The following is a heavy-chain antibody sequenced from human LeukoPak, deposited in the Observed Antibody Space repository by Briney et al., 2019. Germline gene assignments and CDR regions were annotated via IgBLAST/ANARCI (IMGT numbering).Heavy chain of an antibody. CDR2: INDSGGSK. Sequence: HTGGSLRLSCAASGFTFSSYAMSWVRQAPGKELEWVSGINDSGGSKSHADSVKGRFTISRDNSRNTLYLQTNSLRVEDTAVYYCAKGGNSGNYWGQGTLVTVSS. CDR1: GFTFSSYA. D-gene: IGHD4-23*01. CDR3: AKGGNSGNY. V-gene: IGHV3-23*01. J-gene: IGHJ4*02.